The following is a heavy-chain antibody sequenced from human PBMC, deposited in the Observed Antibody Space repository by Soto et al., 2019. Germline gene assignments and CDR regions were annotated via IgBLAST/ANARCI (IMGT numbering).Heavy chain of an antibody. J-gene: IGHJ4*02. CDR3: TRVDSGGGGDH. V-gene: IGHV3-30*03. Sequence: QVQVVESGGGVVQPGRSLRLSCAASGFMFSDYGMYWVRQAPAKGLEWLAVISNDGSYKYYLDSVKGRFSISRDNSKNTLYLQMNSLTPDDTAVYYCTRVDSGGGGDHWGQGTLVTVSS. D-gene: IGHD3-16*01. CDR1: GFMFSDYG. CDR2: ISNDGSYK.